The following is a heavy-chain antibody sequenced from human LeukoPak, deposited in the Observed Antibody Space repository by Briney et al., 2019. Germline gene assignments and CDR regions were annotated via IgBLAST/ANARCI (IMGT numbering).Heavy chain of an antibody. D-gene: IGHD6-13*01. CDR2: ISGSGGST. V-gene: IGHV3-23*01. Sequence: PGGSLRLSCAASGFTFSSYAMSWVRQAPGKGLEWVSAISGSGGSTYYADSVKGRFTISRDNSKNTLYLQMNSLRAEDTAVYYCARDQGGSSWYYFDYWGQGTLVTVSS. CDR3: ARDQGGSSWYYFDY. J-gene: IGHJ4*02. CDR1: GFTFSSYA.